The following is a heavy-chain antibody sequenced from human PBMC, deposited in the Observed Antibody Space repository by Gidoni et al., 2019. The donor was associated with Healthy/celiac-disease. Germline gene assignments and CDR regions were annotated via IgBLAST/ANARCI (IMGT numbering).Heavy chain of an antibody. CDR1: GGSISSSSYY. Sequence: LQLQESGPGLVKPSEPLSLTCTVSGGSISSSSYYWGWIRQPPGKGLEWIGSIYYSGSTYYNPSCKSRVTISVDTSKNQFSLKLSSVTAADTAVYYCARRRPGEAHFDYWGQGTLVTVSS. J-gene: IGHJ4*02. V-gene: IGHV4-39*01. CDR3: ARRRPGEAHFDY. CDR2: IYYSGST. D-gene: IGHD3-16*01.